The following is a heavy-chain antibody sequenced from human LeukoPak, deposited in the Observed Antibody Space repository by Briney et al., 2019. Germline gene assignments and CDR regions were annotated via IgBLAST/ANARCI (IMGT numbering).Heavy chain of an antibody. CDR3: ARARGNTYGYFEY. CDR1: GLTLSGYW. V-gene: IGHV3-74*01. J-gene: IGHJ4*02. CDR2: INGDASST. Sequence: GGSLRLSCAASGLTLSGYWMHWVRQAPGKGLVWVSRINGDASSTSYADSVKGRFTISRDNVKSTLYLQMNSLRVEDTAVYYCARARGNTYGYFEYWGQGTLVTVSS. D-gene: IGHD5-18*01.